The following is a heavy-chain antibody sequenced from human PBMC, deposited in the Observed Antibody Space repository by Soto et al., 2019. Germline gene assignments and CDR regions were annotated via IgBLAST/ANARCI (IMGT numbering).Heavy chain of an antibody. Sequence: EVQLVESGRGVVQPGGSLRLSCAAPGFSVRSNYMNWVRQAPGKGLEWVSIIYSGSGGSTYYADSVKGRFTISSDTSKDTVFLQMNSLRAEDTAMYYCASRRYGSGSRWGQGTLVTVSS. D-gene: IGHD3-10*01. J-gene: IGHJ4*02. CDR3: ASRRYGSGSR. CDR2: IYSGSGGST. CDR1: GFSVRSNY. V-gene: IGHV3-66*01.